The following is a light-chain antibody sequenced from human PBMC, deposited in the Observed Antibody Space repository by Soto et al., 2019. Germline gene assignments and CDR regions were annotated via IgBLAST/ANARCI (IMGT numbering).Light chain of an antibody. V-gene: IGLV1-40*01. J-gene: IGLJ1*01. CDR1: TSNIGADYD. CDR3: QSYDSSLINYV. Sequence: QSVLTQPPSVSGAPGQRVTISCTGSTSNIGADYDVHWYQQPPGTAPKLLIYGSSDRPSGVPDRFSGSKSGTSASLAITGLQAEDEADYYCQSYDSSLINYVFGTGTKV. CDR2: GSS.